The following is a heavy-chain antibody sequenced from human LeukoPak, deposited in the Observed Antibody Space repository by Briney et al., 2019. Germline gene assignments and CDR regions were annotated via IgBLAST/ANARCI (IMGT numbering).Heavy chain of an antibody. CDR2: ISSSSSYI. V-gene: IGHV3-21*01. Sequence: GGSLRLSCAASGFTFSSYSMNWVRQAPGKGLEGVSSISSSSSYIYYADSVKGRFTISRDNAKNSLYLQMNSLRAEDTAVYYCARDMYSSGLYYYYGMDVWGQGTTVTVSS. J-gene: IGHJ6*02. D-gene: IGHD6-19*01. CDR1: GFTFSSYS. CDR3: ARDMYSSGLYYYYGMDV.